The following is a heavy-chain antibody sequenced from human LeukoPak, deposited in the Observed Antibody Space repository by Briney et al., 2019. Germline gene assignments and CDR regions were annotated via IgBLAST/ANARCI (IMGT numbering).Heavy chain of an antibody. CDR1: GFSFSSYA. CDR3: AKERRSIQVWATTFGY. CDR2: ISCDGSNR. Sequence: GRSLRLSCAASGFSFSSYAMHWVRQAPGEGLEWVAVISCDGSNRYNEESAKGRFTISRDNSKNTLYLQMNSLRAEDTAVYYCAKERRSIQVWATTFGYWGQGTLVTVSS. J-gene: IGHJ4*02. D-gene: IGHD3-16*01. V-gene: IGHV3-30*04.